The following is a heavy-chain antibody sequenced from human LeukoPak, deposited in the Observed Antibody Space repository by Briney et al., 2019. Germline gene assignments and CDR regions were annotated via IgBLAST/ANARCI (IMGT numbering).Heavy chain of an antibody. CDR1: GFTFSSYS. Sequence: PGGSLRLSCAASGFTFSSYSMNWVRQAPGKGLEWVSSISSSSSYIYYADSVKGRFTISRDNAKNSLYLQMNSLRAEDTAVYYCARVRRQTYYYDSSGYYFSHLDYWGQGTLVTVSS. J-gene: IGHJ4*02. CDR2: ISSSSSYI. CDR3: ARVRRQTYYYDSSGYYFSHLDY. D-gene: IGHD3-22*01. V-gene: IGHV3-21*01.